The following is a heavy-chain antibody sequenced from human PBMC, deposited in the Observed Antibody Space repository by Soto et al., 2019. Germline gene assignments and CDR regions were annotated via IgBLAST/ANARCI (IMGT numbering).Heavy chain of an antibody. CDR2: IYWNDDK. CDR1: GFSLSTSGVG. V-gene: IGHV2-5*01. J-gene: IGHJ4*02. Sequence: SGPTLVKPTQTLTLTCTFSGFSLSTSGVGVGWIRQPPGKALEWLALIYWNDDKRYSPSLKSRLTITKDTSKNQVVLTMTNMDPVDTATYYCAHTRPSKRIAAAGILDYWGQGTLVTVSS. CDR3: AHTRPSKRIAAAGILDY. D-gene: IGHD6-13*01.